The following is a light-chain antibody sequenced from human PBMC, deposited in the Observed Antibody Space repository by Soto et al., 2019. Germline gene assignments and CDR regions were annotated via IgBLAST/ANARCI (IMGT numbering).Light chain of an antibody. Sequence: DIQMTPSPSTLSPSVGDRVTITCRASQSISSWLAWYQQKPGKAPKLLIYKASSLESGVPSRFSGSGSGTEFTLTISSLQPDDLATYSCQQYNSYSPLTFGGGTKVDIK. CDR3: QQYNSYSPLT. CDR1: QSISSW. CDR2: KAS. J-gene: IGKJ4*01. V-gene: IGKV1-5*03.